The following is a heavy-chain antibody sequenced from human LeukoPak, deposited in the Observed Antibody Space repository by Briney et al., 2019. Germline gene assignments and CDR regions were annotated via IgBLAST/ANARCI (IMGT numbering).Heavy chain of an antibody. CDR2: IYYSGST. CDR3: ASSPLRSSWLIDY. V-gene: IGHV4-59*01. Sequence: SETLSLTCTVSGGSISSYYWSWIRQPPGKGLEWIGYIYYSGSTNYNPSLKSRVTISVGTSKTQFSLKLSSVTAADTAVYYCASSPLRSSWLIDYWGQGTLVTVSS. CDR1: GGSISSYY. J-gene: IGHJ4*02. D-gene: IGHD6-13*01.